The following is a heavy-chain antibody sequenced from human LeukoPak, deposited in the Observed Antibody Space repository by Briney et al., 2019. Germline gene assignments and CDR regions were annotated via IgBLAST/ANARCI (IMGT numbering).Heavy chain of an antibody. Sequence: ASVKVSCKASGYTFTDHYAHWVRQAPGQGLEWMGWINPNSGGTNSAQKFQGRVTMTRDTSISTAYMELSRLRSDDTAVYYCAREETSGSSSALDIWGQGTMVTVSS. V-gene: IGHV1-2*02. J-gene: IGHJ3*02. CDR3: AREETSGSSSALDI. D-gene: IGHD1-26*01. CDR2: INPNSGGT. CDR1: GYTFTDHY.